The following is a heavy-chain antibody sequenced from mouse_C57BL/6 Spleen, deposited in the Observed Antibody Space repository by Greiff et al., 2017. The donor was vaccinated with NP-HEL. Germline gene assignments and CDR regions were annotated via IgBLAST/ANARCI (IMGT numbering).Heavy chain of an antibody. J-gene: IGHJ4*01. CDR2: IRNKANGYTT. Sequence: EVKLMESGGGLVQPGGSLSLSCAASGFTFTDYYMSWVRQPPGKALEWLGFIRNKANGYTTEYSASVKGRFTISRDNSQSILYLQMNALRAEDSATYYCARSYNYGRSPYAMDYWGQGTSVTVSS. V-gene: IGHV7-3*01. CDR1: GFTFTDYY. D-gene: IGHD1-1*01. CDR3: ARSYNYGRSPYAMDY.